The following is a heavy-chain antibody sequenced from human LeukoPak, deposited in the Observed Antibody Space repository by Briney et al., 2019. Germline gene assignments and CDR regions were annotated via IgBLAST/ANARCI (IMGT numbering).Heavy chain of an antibody. CDR1: GFTFSSYS. Sequence: GGSLRLSCAASGFTFSSYSMNWVHQAPGKGLEWVSSISSSSSYIYYADSVKGRFTISRDNAKNSLYLQMNSLRAEDTAVYYCAYEGSSASRGAFDIWGQGTMVTVSS. D-gene: IGHD2-2*01. J-gene: IGHJ3*02. CDR2: ISSSSSYI. V-gene: IGHV3-21*01. CDR3: AYEGSSASRGAFDI.